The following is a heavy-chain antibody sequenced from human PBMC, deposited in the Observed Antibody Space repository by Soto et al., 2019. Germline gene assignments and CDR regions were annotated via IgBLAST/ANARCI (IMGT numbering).Heavy chain of an antibody. CDR1: GYSFATSG. CDR2: ISVYNGNT. Sequence: QVKLVQSGTEVKKPGASLKVSCKASGYSFATSGISWVRQAPGQGLELMGWISVYNGNTNYDQKLHDRVTMTTDTSTTAAYVELRSLRSDDTAVYYCARAGQYYGSSGYVTWGQGTLVTVSS. CDR3: ARAGQYYGSSGYVT. J-gene: IGHJ5*02. V-gene: IGHV1-18*01. D-gene: IGHD3-22*01.